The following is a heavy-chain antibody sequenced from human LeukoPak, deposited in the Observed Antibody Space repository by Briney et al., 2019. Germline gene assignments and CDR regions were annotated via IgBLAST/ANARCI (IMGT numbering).Heavy chain of an antibody. V-gene: IGHV3-21*01. CDR3: ARGGSGSYYGGVY. CDR1: GFTFSSYS. J-gene: IGHJ4*02. D-gene: IGHD1-26*01. CDR2: ISSSSSYI. Sequence: GGSLRLSCAASGFTFSSYSMNWVRQAPGKGLEWVSSISSSSSYIYYADSVRGRFTISRDNAKNSLYLQMNSLRAEDTAVYYCARGGSGSYYGGVYWGQGTLVTVSS.